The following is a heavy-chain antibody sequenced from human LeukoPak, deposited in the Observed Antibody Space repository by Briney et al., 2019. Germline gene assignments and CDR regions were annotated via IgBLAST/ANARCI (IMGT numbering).Heavy chain of an antibody. V-gene: IGHV1-2*04. J-gene: IGHJ4*02. CDR1: GYTFTGYY. D-gene: IGHD4-17*01. CDR2: INPNSGGT. CDR3: ARDSGDYKFDY. Sequence: ASVKVSCKASGYTFTGYYMHWVRQAPGQGLEWMGLINPNSGGTNYAQKFQGWVTMTRDTSISTAYMEMSRLKSDDTAVYYCARDSGDYKFDYWGQGTLVTVSS.